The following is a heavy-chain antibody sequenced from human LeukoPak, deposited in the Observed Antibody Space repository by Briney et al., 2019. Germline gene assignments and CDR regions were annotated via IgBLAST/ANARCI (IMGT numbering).Heavy chain of an antibody. J-gene: IGHJ4*02. Sequence: ASVKVSCKASGYTFTDYFMNWVRQAPGQGLEWMGIINPSGGSTSYAQKFQGRVTMTRDTSTSTVYMELSSLRSEDTAVYYCARDTDSSGSKDYWGQGTLVTVSS. CDR1: GYTFTDYF. D-gene: IGHD3-22*01. CDR3: ARDTDSSGSKDY. V-gene: IGHV1-46*01. CDR2: INPSGGST.